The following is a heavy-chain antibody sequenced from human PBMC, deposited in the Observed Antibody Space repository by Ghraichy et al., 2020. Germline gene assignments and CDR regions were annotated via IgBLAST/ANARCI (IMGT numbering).Heavy chain of an antibody. V-gene: IGHV3-7*01. CDR3: AIWSGYNYGLFDY. J-gene: IGHJ4*02. Sequence: GESLNISCAASGFTFSTYWMSWVRQAPRKGLEWVANIKQDGSEKYYVDSVKGRFTISRDNAKNSLYLQMNSLRAEDTAVYYCAIWSGYNYGLFDYWGQGTLVTVSS. D-gene: IGHD5-18*01. CDR2: IKQDGSEK. CDR1: GFTFSTYW.